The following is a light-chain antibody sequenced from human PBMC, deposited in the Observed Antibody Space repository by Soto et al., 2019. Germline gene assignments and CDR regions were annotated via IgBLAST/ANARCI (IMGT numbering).Light chain of an antibody. Sequence: DIQIAHSPSSPSSSVGDRVPISFQASQDISNSLNWYQQKPGKAPKLLIYDASNLETGVPSRFSGSGSGTDFTLTISSLQPEDVAAYYCQKYNSAPLTFGGGTKVDI. CDR3: QKYNSAPLT. J-gene: IGKJ4*01. V-gene: IGKV1-27*01. CDR2: DAS. CDR1: QDISNS.